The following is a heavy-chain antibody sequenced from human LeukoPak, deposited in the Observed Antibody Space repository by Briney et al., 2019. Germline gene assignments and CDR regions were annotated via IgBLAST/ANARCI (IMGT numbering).Heavy chain of an antibody. Sequence: GGSLTLSCAASGFTFDKYWMTWVRQAPGKGLEWVAYMKEDGSEKYYVDSVKGRFTISRDNAKNSLYLQMTSLRAEDTAIYYCARGVYAFDIWGQGTMVTVSS. V-gene: IGHV3-7*01. J-gene: IGHJ3*02. CDR3: ARGVYAFDI. CDR2: MKEDGSEK. CDR1: GFTFDKYW. D-gene: IGHD1-26*01.